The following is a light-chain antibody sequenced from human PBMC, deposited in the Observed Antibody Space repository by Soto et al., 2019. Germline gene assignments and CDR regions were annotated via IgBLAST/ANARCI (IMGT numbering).Light chain of an antibody. CDR1: PSISTY. CDR2: AAS. J-gene: IGKJ1*01. V-gene: IGKV1-39*01. Sequence: QMTQSPSSMSASVGERVTITCRASPSISTYLHWYQQKPGKALKLMIYAASTWQTGVPSRFSGSGTGTDFRLTITCLQPEDIATYYCQQSCTTPRTFGQGT. CDR3: QQSCTTPRT.